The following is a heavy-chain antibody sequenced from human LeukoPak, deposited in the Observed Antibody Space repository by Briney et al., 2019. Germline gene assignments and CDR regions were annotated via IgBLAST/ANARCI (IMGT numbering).Heavy chain of an antibody. Sequence: PGRSLRLSCAASGFTFSSYAMHWVRQAPGKGLEWVAVISYDGSNKYYADSVKGRFTISRDNSKNTLYLQMNSPRAEDTAVYYCARDEPPGYWGQGTLVTVSS. CDR2: ISYDGSNK. CDR3: ARDEPPGY. CDR1: GFTFSSYA. V-gene: IGHV3-30*04. J-gene: IGHJ4*02.